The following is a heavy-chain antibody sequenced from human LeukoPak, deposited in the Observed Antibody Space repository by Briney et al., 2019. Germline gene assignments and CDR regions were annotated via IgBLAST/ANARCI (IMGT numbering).Heavy chain of an antibody. J-gene: IGHJ6*03. CDR2: IYHSGST. CDR3: AGEINDSSGYSGWYMDV. D-gene: IGHD3-22*01. V-gene: IGHV4-38-2*02. Sequence: SETLSLTCTVSGYSISSGYYWGWIRQPPGKGLEWIGSIYHSGSTYYNPSLKSRVTISVDTSKNQFSLKLSSVTAADTAVYYCAGEINDSSGYSGWYMDVWGKGTTVTVSS. CDR1: GYSISSGYY.